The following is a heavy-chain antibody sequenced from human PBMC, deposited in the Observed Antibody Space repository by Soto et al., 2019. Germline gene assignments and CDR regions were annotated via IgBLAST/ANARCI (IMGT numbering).Heavy chain of an antibody. CDR3: ASKTCSSTSCYYYGMDV. D-gene: IGHD2-2*01. Sequence: SVKVSCKASGGTFSSNAISWVRQAPGQGLEWMGGIIPIFGTANYAQKFQGRVTITADESTSTAYMELSSRRSEDTAVYYCASKTCSSTSCYYYGMDVWGQGTTVTVSS. V-gene: IGHV1-69*13. CDR2: IIPIFGTA. J-gene: IGHJ6*02. CDR1: GGTFSSNA.